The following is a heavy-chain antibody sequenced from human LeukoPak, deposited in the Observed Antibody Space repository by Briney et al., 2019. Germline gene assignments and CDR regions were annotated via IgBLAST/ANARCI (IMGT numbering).Heavy chain of an antibody. D-gene: IGHD3-22*01. V-gene: IGHV3-53*01. J-gene: IGHJ5*02. CDR1: GFTVSSNY. CDR2: IYSGGST. CDR3: ARTNPTYYYDSSVWFDP. Sequence: GGSLRLSCAASGFTVSSNYMSWVRQAPGKGLEWVSVIYSGGSTYYADSVKGRFTISRDNSKNTLYLQMNSLRAEDTAVYYCARTNPTYYYDSSVWFDPWGQGTLVTVSS.